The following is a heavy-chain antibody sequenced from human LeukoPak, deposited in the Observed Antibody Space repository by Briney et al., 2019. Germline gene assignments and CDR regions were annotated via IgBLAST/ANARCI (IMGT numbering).Heavy chain of an antibody. J-gene: IGHJ3*02. CDR1: GYTFTSYG. CDR3: ARDGVEVAGFPHAFDI. D-gene: IGHD6-19*01. Sequence: ASVKVSCKASGYTFTSYGISWVRQAPGQGLEWMGWISAYNGNTNYAQKLQGRVTMTTDTSTSTAYMELRSLRSDDTAMYYCARDGVEVAGFPHAFDIWGQGTMVTVSS. CDR2: ISAYNGNT. V-gene: IGHV1-18*01.